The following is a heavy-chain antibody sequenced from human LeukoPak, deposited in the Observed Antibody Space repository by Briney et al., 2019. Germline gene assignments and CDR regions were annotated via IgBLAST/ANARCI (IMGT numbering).Heavy chain of an antibody. J-gene: IGHJ4*02. CDR2: IYYSGST. D-gene: IGHD2/OR15-2a*01. Sequence: SETLSLTCTVSGDSIGNSNYYWAWIRQPPGKGLEWIGSIYYSGSTYYNPSLESRVTISVDTSKNQFSLKLNSVTAADTAVYYCARPQTRGMNFYFLDYWGQGTLVTVSS. V-gene: IGHV4-39*01. CDR1: GDSIGNSNYY. CDR3: ARPQTRGMNFYFLDY.